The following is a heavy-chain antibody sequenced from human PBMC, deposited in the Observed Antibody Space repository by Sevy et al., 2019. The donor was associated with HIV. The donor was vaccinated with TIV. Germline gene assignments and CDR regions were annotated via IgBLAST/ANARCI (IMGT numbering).Heavy chain of an antibody. V-gene: IGHV1-2*02. J-gene: IGHJ3*02. D-gene: IGHD3-10*01. Sequence: ASVKVSCKASGYTFTGYYMHWVRQAPGQGLEWMGWINPNSGGTNYAQKFQGRVTMTRDTSISTAYMELSRLRSDETAVYYCARDMPITMVRGVIYAFDIWGQGTMVTVSS. CDR3: ARDMPITMVRGVIYAFDI. CDR2: INPNSGGT. CDR1: GYTFTGYY.